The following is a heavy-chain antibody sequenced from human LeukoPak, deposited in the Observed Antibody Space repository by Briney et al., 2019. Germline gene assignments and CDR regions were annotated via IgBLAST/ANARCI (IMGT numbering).Heavy chain of an antibody. CDR3: ARDMGGDTPYFDY. V-gene: IGHV3-33*01. CDR2: IWYDGSNK. J-gene: IGHJ4*02. CDR1: GFTFSSYG. Sequence: GGSLRLSCAAYGFTFSSYGMHWVRQAPGRGLEWVAVIWYDGSNKYYGDSVKGRFTISRDNSKNTLYLQMNSLRAEDTAVYYCARDMGGDTPYFDYWGQGTLVTVSS. D-gene: IGHD3-16*01.